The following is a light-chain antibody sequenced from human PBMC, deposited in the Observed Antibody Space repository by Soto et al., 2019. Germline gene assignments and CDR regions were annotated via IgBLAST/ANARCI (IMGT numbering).Light chain of an antibody. J-gene: IGKJ4*01. CDR2: GAS. CDR3: QQYSIWPVT. CDR1: ESVSTN. V-gene: IGKV3-15*01. Sequence: EIEMTQSPATLSLAPGERVTLSCRSSESVSTNLAWYQQKAGQAPRLLIYGASTRATGIPARFSGSGSGTEFTLTISSLQSEDFAVYYCQQYSIWPVTFGGGTKVDI.